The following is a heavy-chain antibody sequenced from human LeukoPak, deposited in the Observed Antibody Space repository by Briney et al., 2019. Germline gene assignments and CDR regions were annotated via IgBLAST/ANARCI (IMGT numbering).Heavy chain of an antibody. J-gene: IGHJ6*02. D-gene: IGHD3-10*01. CDR2: INPSGGST. V-gene: IGHV1-46*01. CDR3: ARDRPMVRGVIYHYYYGMDV. Sequence: RAPVKVSCKASGYTFTSYYMHWVRQAPGQGLEWMGIINPSGGSTSYAQKFQGRVTMTRDTSTSTVYMELSSLRSEDTAVYYCARDRPMVRGVIYHYYYGMDVWGQGTTVTVSS. CDR1: GYTFTSYY.